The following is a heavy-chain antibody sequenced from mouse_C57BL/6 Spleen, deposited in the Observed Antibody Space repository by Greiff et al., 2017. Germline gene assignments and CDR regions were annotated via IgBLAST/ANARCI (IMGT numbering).Heavy chain of an antibody. D-gene: IGHD1-1*01. V-gene: IGHV1-15*01. CDR2: IDPETGGT. Sequence: VQLQQSGAELVRPGASVTLSCKASGYTFTDYEMHWVKQTPVHGLEWIGAIDPETGGTAYNQKFKGKAILTADKSSSTAYMELRSLTSEASAVYYCTRGSGSSPWFAYWGQGTLVTVSA. CDR1: GYTFTDYE. J-gene: IGHJ3*01. CDR3: TRGSGSSPWFAY.